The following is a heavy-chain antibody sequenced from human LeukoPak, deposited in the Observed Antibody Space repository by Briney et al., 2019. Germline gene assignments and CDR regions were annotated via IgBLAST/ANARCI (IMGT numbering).Heavy chain of an antibody. D-gene: IGHD5-18*01. J-gene: IGHJ4*02. CDR2: ISRSGDTT. V-gene: IGHV3-23*01. CDR3: AKPTVGYTYGPFDH. CDR1: GFTFSSYA. Sequence: GGSLRLSCAASGFTFSSYAISWVRQAPGKGLEWVAAISRSGDTTYYADSVKGRFTISRDNSKNTLYRQMNSLRADDTAVFYCAKPTVGYTYGPFDHWGPGILVIVSS.